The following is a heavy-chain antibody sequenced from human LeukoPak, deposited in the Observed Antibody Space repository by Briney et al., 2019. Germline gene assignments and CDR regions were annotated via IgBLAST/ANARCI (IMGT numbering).Heavy chain of an antibody. V-gene: IGHV3-23*01. CDR2: ISGSGGRT. CDR1: GFTFSNYA. CDR3: ARDRRVKLDTAMVTLKGGEAKSPYYYGMDV. D-gene: IGHD5-18*01. J-gene: IGHJ6*02. Sequence: PGGSLRLSCAASGFTFSNYAMSWVRQAPGKGLEWVSAISGSGGRTYYADSVKGRFTISRDNSKNTLYLQMNSLRAEDTAVYYCARDRRVKLDTAMVTLKGGEAKSPYYYGMDVWGQGTTVTVSS.